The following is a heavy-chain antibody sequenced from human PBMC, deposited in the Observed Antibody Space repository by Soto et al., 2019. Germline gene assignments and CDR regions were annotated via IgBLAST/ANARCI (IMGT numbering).Heavy chain of an antibody. CDR2: INHSGST. CDR3: ARGDITMVRGVGNPYYYYGMDV. Sequence: SETLSLTCAVYGGSFSGYYWSWIRQPPGKGLEWIGEINHSGSTNYNPSLKSRVTISVDTSKNQFSLKLSSVTAAETAVYYCARGDITMVRGVGNPYYYYGMDVWGQGTTVTVSS. CDR1: GGSFSGYY. D-gene: IGHD3-10*01. J-gene: IGHJ6*02. V-gene: IGHV4-34*01.